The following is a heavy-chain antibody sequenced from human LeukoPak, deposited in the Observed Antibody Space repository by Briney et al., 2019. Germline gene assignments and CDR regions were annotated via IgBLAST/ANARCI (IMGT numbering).Heavy chain of an antibody. Sequence: GGSLRLSCAASGFTFSSYGMHWVRQAPGKGLEWVAVISYDGSNKYYADSVKGRFTISRDNSKNTLYLQMNSLRAEDTAVYYCAKEIKPYGGNSYNYWGQGTLVTVSS. CDR3: AKEIKPYGGNSYNY. D-gene: IGHD4-23*01. CDR2: ISYDGSNK. V-gene: IGHV3-30*18. J-gene: IGHJ4*02. CDR1: GFTFSSYG.